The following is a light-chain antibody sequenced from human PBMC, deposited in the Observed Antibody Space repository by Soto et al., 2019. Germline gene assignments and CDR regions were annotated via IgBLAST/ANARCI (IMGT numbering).Light chain of an antibody. J-gene: IGKJ5*01. Sequence: EIVLTQSPATLSLSPGERATLSCRASQSVSSYLAWYQQKPGQAPRLLIYDASNKATGIPARFSGSGSGTAFPLTISRLEPEDFAVYYCQQRSNWPTFGQGTRLEMK. V-gene: IGKV3-11*01. CDR3: QQRSNWPT. CDR2: DAS. CDR1: QSVSSY.